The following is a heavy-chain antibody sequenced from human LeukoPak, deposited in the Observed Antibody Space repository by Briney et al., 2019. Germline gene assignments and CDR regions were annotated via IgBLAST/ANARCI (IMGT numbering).Heavy chain of an antibody. CDR1: AYSISSGYF. V-gene: IGHV4-38-2*02. Sequence: SETLSLTCTVSAYSISSGYFWGWIRQPPGKGLEWIGSIFHSGSAYYNPSLKSRVTISVDTSKNQFSLKLSSVTAADTAVYCCARAGDGYDYWGQGTLVTVSS. J-gene: IGHJ4*02. CDR2: IFHSGSA. D-gene: IGHD5-24*01. CDR3: ARAGDGYDY.